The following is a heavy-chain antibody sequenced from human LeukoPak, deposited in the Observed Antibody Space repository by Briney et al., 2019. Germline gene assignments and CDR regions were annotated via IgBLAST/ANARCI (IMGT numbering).Heavy chain of an antibody. CDR1: GFTFRDTY. Sequence: PGGSLRLSCPASGFTFRDTYMSWLRQAPGRGLEWVSYISSSASTIYYTDSVKGRFTISRDNAKNSLYLQRNSLRAEDTAVYYCARGLRCNDYWGQGTLVAVSS. D-gene: IGHD2-8*01. V-gene: IGHV3-11*04. CDR2: ISSSASTI. CDR3: ARGLRCNDY. J-gene: IGHJ4*02.